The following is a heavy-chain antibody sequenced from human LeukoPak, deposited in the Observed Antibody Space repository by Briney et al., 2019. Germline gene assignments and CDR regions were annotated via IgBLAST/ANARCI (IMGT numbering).Heavy chain of an antibody. V-gene: IGHV4-31*03. CDR1: GGSISSGGYY. J-gene: IGHJ6*02. CDR2: IYYSGST. CDR3: ARAPITIFGVDSAIPYSGMDV. Sequence: SSETLSLTCTVSGGSISSGGYYWSWIRQHPGKGLEWIVYIYYSGSTYYNPSLKSRVTISVDTSKNQFSLKLSSVTAADTAVYYCARAPITIFGVDSAIPYSGMDVWGQGTTVTVSS. D-gene: IGHD3-3*01.